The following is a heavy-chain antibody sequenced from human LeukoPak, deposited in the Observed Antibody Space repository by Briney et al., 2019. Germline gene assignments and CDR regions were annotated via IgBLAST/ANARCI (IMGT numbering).Heavy chain of an antibody. CDR2: INPDSGGT. J-gene: IGHJ5*02. Sequence: GASVKVSCKASGGTFSSYAISWVRQAPGQGLEWMGWINPDSGGTRYAQKFQGRVTMTRDTSISTVYVELSRLRSDDTAVYYCARSDSYTWFDPWGQGTLVTVSS. CDR3: ARSDSYTWFDP. D-gene: IGHD2-15*01. V-gene: IGHV1-2*02. CDR1: GGTFSSYA.